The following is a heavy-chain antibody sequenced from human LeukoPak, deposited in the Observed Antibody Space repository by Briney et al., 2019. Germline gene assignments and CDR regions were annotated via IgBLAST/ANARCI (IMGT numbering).Heavy chain of an antibody. CDR1: GVTVSSKY. CDR3: AKDLEPHGD. D-gene: IGHD1-1*01. CDR2: IYSGGST. J-gene: IGHJ4*02. V-gene: IGHV3-53*01. Sequence: QTGGSLRLSCAASGVTVSSKYISWVRQAPGKGLEWVSVIYSGGSTYYADSVRGRFTISRDNSKNTLYLQMNSLRAEDAAVYYCAKDLEPHGDWGQGTLVTVSS.